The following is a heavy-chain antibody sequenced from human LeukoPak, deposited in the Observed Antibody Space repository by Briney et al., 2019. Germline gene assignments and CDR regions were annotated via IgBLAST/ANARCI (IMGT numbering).Heavy chain of an antibody. Sequence: ASVKVSCKASGYTFTSYGISWVRQAPGQGLEWMGWISAYNGNTNYAQKLQGRVTMTTDTSTSTAYMELRSLRSDDPAVYYCARRYEGSGWYYGMDVWGQGTTVTVSS. J-gene: IGHJ6*02. CDR1: GYTFTSYG. CDR3: ARRYEGSGWYYGMDV. D-gene: IGHD6-19*01. V-gene: IGHV1-18*01. CDR2: ISAYNGNT.